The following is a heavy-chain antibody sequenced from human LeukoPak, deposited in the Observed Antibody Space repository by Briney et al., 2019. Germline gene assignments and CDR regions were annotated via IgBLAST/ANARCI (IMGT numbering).Heavy chain of an antibody. V-gene: IGHV3-11*06. J-gene: IGHJ4*02. Sequence: PGGSLRLSCAASGFTFSDYYMSWIRQAPGKGLKWVSYISGSSGYTNYADSVKGRFTISRDNAKNPLYLQMNSLRAEETAVYYCWEMITDYFDYWGQGTLVTVSS. CDR2: ISGSSGYT. CDR3: WEMITDYFDY. CDR1: GFTFSDYY. D-gene: IGHD3-16*01.